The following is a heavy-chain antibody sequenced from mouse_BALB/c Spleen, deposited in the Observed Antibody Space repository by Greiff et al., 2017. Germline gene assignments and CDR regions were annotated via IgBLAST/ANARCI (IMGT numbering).Heavy chain of an antibody. Sequence: DVQLQESGPGLVKPSQSLSLTCTVTGYSITSDYAWNWIRQFPGNKLEWMGYISYSGSTSYNPSLKSRISITRDTSKNQFFLQLNSVTTEDTATYYCAIYYYGSSPAYWGQGTLVTVSA. CDR1: GYSITSDYA. CDR3: AIYYYGSSPAY. CDR2: ISYSGST. J-gene: IGHJ3*01. D-gene: IGHD1-1*01. V-gene: IGHV3-2*02.